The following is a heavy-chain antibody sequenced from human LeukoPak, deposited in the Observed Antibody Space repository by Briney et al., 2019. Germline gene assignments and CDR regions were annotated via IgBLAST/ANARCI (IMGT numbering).Heavy chain of an antibody. CDR1: GYTFTSYA. J-gene: IGHJ4*02. CDR3: TLIRGYFDY. D-gene: IGHD3-10*01. CDR2: INAGNGNT. V-gene: IGHV1-3*01. Sequence: ASVTVSCKASGYTFTSYAMHWVRQAPGQRLEWMGWINAGNGNTKYSQKLQGRVTITRDSSASTAYMELSSLRSEDTAVYYCTLIRGYFDYWGQGTLVTVSS.